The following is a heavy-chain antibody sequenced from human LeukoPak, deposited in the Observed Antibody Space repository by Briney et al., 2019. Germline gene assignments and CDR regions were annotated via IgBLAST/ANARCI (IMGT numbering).Heavy chain of an antibody. CDR3: ASTPYDILTGYGFEPIFDY. J-gene: IGHJ4*02. D-gene: IGHD3-9*01. CDR2: IYYSGST. CDR1: GGSISSYY. V-gene: IGHV4-59*08. Sequence: SETLSLTCTVSGGSISSYYWSWIRQPPGKGLEWIGYIYYSGSTNYNPSLKSRVTISVDTSKNQFSLKLSSVTAADTAVYYCASTPYDILTGYGFEPIFDYWGQGTLVTVSS.